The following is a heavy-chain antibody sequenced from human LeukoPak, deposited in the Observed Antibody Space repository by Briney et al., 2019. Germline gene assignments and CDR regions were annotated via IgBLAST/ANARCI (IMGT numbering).Heavy chain of an antibody. D-gene: IGHD4-17*01. V-gene: IGHV3-23*01. Sequence: PGGSLGLSCAASGFTFSSFSMNWVRQAPGKGLEWVSVISGSGGSTYYADSVKGRFTISRDNSKNTLYLQMNSLRAEDTAVYYCAKGDGDYKLDYFDYWGQGTLVTVSS. J-gene: IGHJ4*02. CDR1: GFTFSSFS. CDR2: ISGSGGST. CDR3: AKGDGDYKLDYFDY.